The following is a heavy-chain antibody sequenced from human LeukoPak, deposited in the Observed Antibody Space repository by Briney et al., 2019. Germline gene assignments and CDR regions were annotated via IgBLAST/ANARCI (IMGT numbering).Heavy chain of an antibody. CDR3: ARPLTYGSGTYYWDH. D-gene: IGHD3-10*01. V-gene: IGHV4-39*01. CDR2: IYYSGST. Sequence: SRALSLTCTVSGGSISSSGYYWGWIRQPPGKGLEWIGSIYYSGSTYYNPSLKSRVTMSVDTSKNQFSLKLSSVTAADTAVYYCARPLTYGSGTYYWDHWGQGTLVTVSS. J-gene: IGHJ4*02. CDR1: GGSISSSGYY.